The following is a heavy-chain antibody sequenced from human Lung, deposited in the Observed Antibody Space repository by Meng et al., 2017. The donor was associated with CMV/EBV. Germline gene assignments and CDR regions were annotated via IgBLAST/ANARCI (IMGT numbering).Heavy chain of an antibody. CDR1: GDSVSNNRAA. J-gene: IGHJ4*02. CDR2: TYYRSKWYT. Sequence: SQTXSLTXDISGDSVSNNRAAWTWIRQSPSRGLEWLGRTYYRSKWYTDLAVSVKSRITINPDTSKNQFSLQLNSVTPEDTAMYFCARAYYYDSRGYSHYFDYWGQGXLVTVSS. CDR3: ARAYYYDSRGYSHYFDY. D-gene: IGHD3-22*01. V-gene: IGHV6-1*01.